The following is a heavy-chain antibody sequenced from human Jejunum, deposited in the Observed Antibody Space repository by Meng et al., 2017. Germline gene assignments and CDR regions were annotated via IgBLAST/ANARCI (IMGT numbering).Heavy chain of an antibody. CDR1: GGSISSGSYY. CDR2: MYTSGST. Sequence: SETLSLTCTVSGGSISSGSYYWSWIRQPAGKGLEWIGRMYTSGSTNYNPSLKSRVTISIDTSTNQFSLRLTSVTAADTAIYYCAREELELWELRPFDIWGQGTMVTVSS. V-gene: IGHV4-61*02. CDR3: AREELELWELRPFDI. J-gene: IGHJ3*02. D-gene: IGHD1-26*01.